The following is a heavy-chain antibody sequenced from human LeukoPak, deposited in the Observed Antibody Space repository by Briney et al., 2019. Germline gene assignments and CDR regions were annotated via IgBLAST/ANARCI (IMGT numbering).Heavy chain of an antibody. V-gene: IGHV3-53*01. Sequence: TGGSLRLSCAASGFTVSSNYMSWVRQAPGKGLECVSIIYSDGSTYYADSVKGRFTISRDNSKNTLYLQMNSLRADDTAVYYCAGGPMRYSGYWGQGTLVAVSS. J-gene: IGHJ4*02. CDR1: GFTVSSNY. CDR2: IYSDGST. D-gene: IGHD1-26*01. CDR3: AGGPMRYSGY.